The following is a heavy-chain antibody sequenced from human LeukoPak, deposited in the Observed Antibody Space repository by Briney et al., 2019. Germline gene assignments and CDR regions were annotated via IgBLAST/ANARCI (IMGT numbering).Heavy chain of an antibody. V-gene: IGHV4-59*11. CDR2: IYDSEST. CDR1: GGSISSHY. Sequence: SETLSLTCTVSGGSISSHYWSWVRQPPGKGLEWIGNIYDSESTHYKSSPKSRVTISVDTSKNQFSLRLSSVTAAETAVYYCARVLQNYYYLDVWGKGTTVTVSS. J-gene: IGHJ6*03. CDR3: ARVLQNYYYLDV. D-gene: IGHD3-3*01.